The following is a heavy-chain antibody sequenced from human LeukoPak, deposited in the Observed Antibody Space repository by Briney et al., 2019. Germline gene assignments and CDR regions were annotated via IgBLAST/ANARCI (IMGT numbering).Heavy chain of an antibody. D-gene: IGHD3-22*01. J-gene: IGHJ4*02. Sequence: GGSLRLSCAASGFTFRSYAMNWVRQAPGKGLEWVSGISGSGGSTYYADSVKGRFTISRDNSKNTLYLQMKSLRAEDTAVYYCAKDYDSSGYYCTDYWGQGTLVTVSS. CDR3: AKDYDSSGYYCTDY. V-gene: IGHV3-23*01. CDR2: ISGSGGST. CDR1: GFTFRSYA.